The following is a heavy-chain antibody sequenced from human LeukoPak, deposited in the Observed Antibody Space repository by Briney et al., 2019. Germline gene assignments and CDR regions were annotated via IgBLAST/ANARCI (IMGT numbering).Heavy chain of an antibody. J-gene: IGHJ5*02. D-gene: IGHD1-1*01. CDR1: GGSLSGFY. CDR2: INHSGTT. Sequence: SETLSLTCAVHGGSLSGFYWRWIRQPPGKGLDWHGEINHSGTTNYNPSLKSRVTISVDTSKNQVSLDLASVTAADTAVYYCARASSFDKTTRWNPAYFGPWGPGSLVTVAS. CDR3: ARASSFDKTTRWNPAYFGP. V-gene: IGHV4-34*01.